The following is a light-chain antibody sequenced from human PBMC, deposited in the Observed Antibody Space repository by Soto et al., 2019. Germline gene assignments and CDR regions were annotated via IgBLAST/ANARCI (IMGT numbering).Light chain of an antibody. J-gene: IGKJ4*01. V-gene: IGKV3-20*01. Sequence: EIVMTQSPATLAVSSGERATLSCRASQSVRTNSLAWYQQRPGQAPRPLIYGASSRATGTPDRFSGSGSGTDFTLIISRLEPEDFAVYYCQQYGSSVLTFGGGTKVDIK. CDR2: GAS. CDR3: QQYGSSVLT. CDR1: QSVRTNS.